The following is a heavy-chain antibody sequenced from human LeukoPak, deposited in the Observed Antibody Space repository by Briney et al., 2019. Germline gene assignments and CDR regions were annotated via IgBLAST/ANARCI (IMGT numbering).Heavy chain of an antibody. CDR3: ARDAGSGWYYFDS. Sequence: SETLSLTCTVSGGSISLSFWSWLRQPAGKGLEWVGRLYPSGRTENNPSLKSRVSISLDAPKSQFSLRLTSVTAADTAVYFCARDAGSGWYYFDSWGQGTPVTVSS. J-gene: IGHJ4*02. CDR1: GGSISLSF. D-gene: IGHD6-19*01. V-gene: IGHV4-4*07. CDR2: LYPSGRT.